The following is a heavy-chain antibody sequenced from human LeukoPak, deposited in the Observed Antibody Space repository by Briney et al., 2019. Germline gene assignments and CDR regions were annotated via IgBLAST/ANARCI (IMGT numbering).Heavy chain of an antibody. V-gene: IGHV4-34*01. CDR2: INHSGST. J-gene: IGHJ4*02. D-gene: IGHD6-13*01. CDR1: GGSFSGYY. CDR3: ALTAAAGSFDY. Sequence: SETLSLTCAVYGGSFSGYYWSWIRQPPGKGLEWIGEINHSGSTNYNPSLKSRVTISVDTSKNQFSLKLSSVTAADTAVYYCALTAAAGSFDYWGQGTLVTVSS.